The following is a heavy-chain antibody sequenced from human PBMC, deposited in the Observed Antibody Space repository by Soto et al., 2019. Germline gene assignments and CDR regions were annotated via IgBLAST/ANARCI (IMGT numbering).Heavy chain of an antibody. CDR2: IKAKPDDGTI. CDR3: TTSNQGVDL. V-gene: IGHV3-15*01. CDR1: GIIFSDVW. J-gene: IGHJ4*02. Sequence: GGSLRLSCAASGIIFSDVWMTWVRQAPGKGLEWVGRIKAKPDDGTIDYAAPVRCSFTISRDDSKNTLYLQMTSLTPDDTGVYYCTTSNQGVDLWGPGTLVTVS.